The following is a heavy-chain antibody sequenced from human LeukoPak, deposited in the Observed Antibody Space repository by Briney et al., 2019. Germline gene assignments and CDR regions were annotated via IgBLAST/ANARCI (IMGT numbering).Heavy chain of an antibody. CDR3: AKTPNLWQQLHYYCMDV. V-gene: IGHV3-23*01. Sequence: PGGSLRLSCAASGFTFSSYAMSWVRQAPGKGLEWVSAISGSGGSTYYADSVKGRFTISRDNSKNTLYLQMNSLRAEDTAVYYCAKTPNLWQQLHYYCMDVWGKGTTVTVSS. CDR1: GFTFSSYA. J-gene: IGHJ6*03. D-gene: IGHD6-13*01. CDR2: ISGSGGST.